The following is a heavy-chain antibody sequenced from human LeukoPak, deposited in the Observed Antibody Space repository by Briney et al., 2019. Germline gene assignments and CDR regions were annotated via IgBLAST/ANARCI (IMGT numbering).Heavy chain of an antibody. V-gene: IGHV3-7*01. CDR3: ARLGLFVSYRTVDY. CDR1: GFTFSSYW. Sequence: TGGSLRLSCAASGFTFSSYWMSWVRQAPGKGLEWVANIKQDGSEKYYVDSVKGRFTISRDNAKNSLYLQMNSLRAEDTAVYYCARLGLFVSYRTVDYWGQGTLVTVSS. J-gene: IGHJ4*02. CDR2: IKQDGSEK. D-gene: IGHD1-26*01.